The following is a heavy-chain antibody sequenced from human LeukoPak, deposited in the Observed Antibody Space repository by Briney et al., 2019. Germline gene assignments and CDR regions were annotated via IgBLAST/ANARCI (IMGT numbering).Heavy chain of an antibody. V-gene: IGHV4-31*03. CDR1: GGSISSGGYY. D-gene: IGHD5-18*01. CDR3: AQTAMATI. J-gene: IGHJ4*02. CDR2: IYYSGST. Sequence: PSETLSLTCTVSGGSISSGGYYWSWIRQHPGKGPEWIGYIYYSGSTYYNPSLKSRVTISVDTSKNQFSLKLSSVTAADTTVYYCAQTAMATIWGQGTLVTVSS.